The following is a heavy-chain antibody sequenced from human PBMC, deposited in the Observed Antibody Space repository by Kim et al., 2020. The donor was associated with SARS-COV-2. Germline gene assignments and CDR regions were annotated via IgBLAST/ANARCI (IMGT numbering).Heavy chain of an antibody. CDR3: ARLSSSWYSGWFDP. CDR2: IYYSGST. Sequence: SETLSLTCTVSGGSISSSSYYWGWIRQPPGKGLEWIGSIYYSGSTYYNPSLKSRVTISVDTSKNQFSLKLSSVTAADTAVYYCARLSSSWYSGWFDPWGQGTLVTVSS. V-gene: IGHV4-39*01. J-gene: IGHJ5*02. CDR1: GGSISSSSYY. D-gene: IGHD6-13*01.